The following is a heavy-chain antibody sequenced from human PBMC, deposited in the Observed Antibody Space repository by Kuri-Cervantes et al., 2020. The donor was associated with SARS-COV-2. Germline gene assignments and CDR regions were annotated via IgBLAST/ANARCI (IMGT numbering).Heavy chain of an antibody. D-gene: IGHD2-2*01. CDR1: GFTFSSYW. CDR3: AREGADIVVVPAAMTHGGEFDY. V-gene: IGHV3-7*01. J-gene: IGHJ4*02. Sequence: GGSLRLSCAASGFTFSSYWMSWVRQAPGKGLEWVANIKQDGSEKYYADSVKGRFTISRDNSKNTLYLQMNSLRAEDTAVYYCAREGADIVVVPAAMTHGGEFDYWGQGTLVTVSS. CDR2: IKQDGSEK.